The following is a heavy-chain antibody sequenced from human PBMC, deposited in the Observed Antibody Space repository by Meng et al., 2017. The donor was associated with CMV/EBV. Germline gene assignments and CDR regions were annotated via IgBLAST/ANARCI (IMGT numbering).Heavy chain of an antibody. D-gene: IGHD3-9*01. Sequence: GGSLRPSCAASGFTFSNAWMSWVRQAPGKGLEWVGRIKSKTDGGTTDYAAPVKDRFSISRDDSKNTLYLQMNSLKTEDTAVYYCTTNVLRYFDWLPPDYWGQGTLVTVSS. V-gene: IGHV3-15*01. CDR2: IKSKTDGGTT. J-gene: IGHJ4*02. CDR1: GFTFSNAW. CDR3: TTNVLRYFDWLPPDY.